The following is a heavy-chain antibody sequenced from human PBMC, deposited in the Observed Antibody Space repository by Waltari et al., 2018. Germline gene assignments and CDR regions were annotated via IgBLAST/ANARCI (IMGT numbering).Heavy chain of an antibody. CDR3: ARHFRGVLGSYFDHLDY. J-gene: IGHJ4*02. Sequence: EVQLVESGGGLVQAGGSLRLSCATSGFVVTENYVSWVRQAPGKGLEWVSVLQSGGEPLYSDSVRGRFTFSRDDSKGTFYLQMTNLRVEDTAMYYCARHFRGVLGSYFDHLDYWGQGTLVTVSS. D-gene: IGHD3-10*01. V-gene: IGHV3-53*01. CDR2: LQSGGEP. CDR1: GFVVTENY.